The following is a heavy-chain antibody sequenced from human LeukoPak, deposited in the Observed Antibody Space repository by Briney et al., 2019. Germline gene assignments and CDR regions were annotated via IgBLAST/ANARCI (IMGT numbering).Heavy chain of an antibody. CDR2: IYYSGST. V-gene: IGHV4-30-4*02. D-gene: IGHD6-13*01. J-gene: IGHJ6*02. CDR3: ARVKGSRWPPLPRMDV. CDR1: GGSISSGDYY. Sequence: SETLSLTCTVSGGSISSGDYYWSWIRQPPGKGLEWIGYIYYSGSTYYNPSLKSRVTISVDTSKNQFSLKLSSVTAADTAVYSCARVKGSRWPPLPRMDVWGQGTTVTVSS.